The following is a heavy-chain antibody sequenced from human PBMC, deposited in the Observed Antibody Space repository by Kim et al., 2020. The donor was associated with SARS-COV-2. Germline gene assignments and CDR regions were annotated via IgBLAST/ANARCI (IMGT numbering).Heavy chain of an antibody. CDR3: AAGAMDSTTKIHGGIDL. CDR1: GLSVSSYN. V-gene: IGHV3-66*02. D-gene: IGHD2-2*03. Sequence: GGSLRLSCAASGLSVSSYNMSWVRQAPGKGLEWVSSISRAGSNNYAEALKRGRTTITGETANTALFLLNNLMTDDTTAYYYAAGAMDSTTKIHGGIDLWG. CDR2: ISRAGSN. J-gene: IGHJ2*01.